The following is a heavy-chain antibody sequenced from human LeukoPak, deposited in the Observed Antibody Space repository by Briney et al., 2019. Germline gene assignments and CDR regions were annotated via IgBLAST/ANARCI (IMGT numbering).Heavy chain of an antibody. CDR1: GGSISSGGYY. D-gene: IGHD1-26*01. CDR3: ARDGAQGSFDY. Sequence: SETLSLTCTVSGGSISSGGYYWSWIRQHPGKGLEWIGYVYHSGSTFYNVSLKSRVTISVDMSKNQFSLKLSSVTAADTAVYYCARDGAQGSFDYWGQGTLVTVSS. CDR2: VYHSGST. J-gene: IGHJ4*02. V-gene: IGHV4-31*03.